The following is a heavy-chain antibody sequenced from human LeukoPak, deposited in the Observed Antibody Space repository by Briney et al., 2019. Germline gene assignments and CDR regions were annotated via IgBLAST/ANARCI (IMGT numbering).Heavy chain of an antibody. D-gene: IGHD5-18*01. CDR1: GFTFSSYG. V-gene: IGHV3-30*18. CDR2: ISYDGSNK. CDR3: AKEPGYSYGSYFDY. Sequence: GRSLRLSCAASGFTFSSYGMHWVRQAPGKGLEWVAVISYDGSNKYYADSVKGRFTISRDNSKNTLYLQMNSLRAEDTAVYYCAKEPGYSYGSYFDYWGQGTLVTVSS. J-gene: IGHJ4*02.